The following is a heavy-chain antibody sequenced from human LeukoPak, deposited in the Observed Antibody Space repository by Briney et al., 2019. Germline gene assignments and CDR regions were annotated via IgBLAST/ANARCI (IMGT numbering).Heavy chain of an antibody. CDR2: VNQGGTEK. CDR1: GFTFSSQW. CDR3: AKHPYEGYCSGGSCWNNWFDP. V-gene: IGHV3-7*03. J-gene: IGHJ5*02. D-gene: IGHD2-15*01. Sequence: GGSLRLSCVASGFTFSSQWMGWVRQAPGKGLEWVANVNQGGTEKFYVDSVKGRFTISRDNAKNSLYLQMNSLRAEDTAIYYCAKHPYEGYCSGGSCWNNWFDPWGQGTLVTVSS.